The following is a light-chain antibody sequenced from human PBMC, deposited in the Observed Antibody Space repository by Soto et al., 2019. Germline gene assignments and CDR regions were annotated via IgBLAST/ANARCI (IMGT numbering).Light chain of an antibody. CDR3: QQRSNWPWT. CDR2: DAS. V-gene: IGKV3D-20*02. J-gene: IGKJ1*01. Sequence: EIVLTQSPCTLSLSPGERATLSCGASQSVSSSYLAWYQQKHGQAPRLVIYDASNRATGIPARFSGSGYGTDFNLTISSLETEDFAVYYCQQRSNWPWTFGQGTKVDIK. CDR1: QSVSSSY.